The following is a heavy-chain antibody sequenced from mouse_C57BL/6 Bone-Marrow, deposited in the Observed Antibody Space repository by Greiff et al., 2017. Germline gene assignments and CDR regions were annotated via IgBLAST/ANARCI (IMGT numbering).Heavy chain of an antibody. Sequence: QVQLQQSGAELVKPGASVKMSCKASGYTFTSYWITWVKQRPGQGLAWIGDIYPGSGSTNYNEKFKSKATLTVDTSSRPAYMQLSSLTSEDSAVYYCARDYGTHWYFDVWGTGTTVTVSS. CDR2: IYPGSGST. V-gene: IGHV1-55*01. D-gene: IGHD1-1*01. J-gene: IGHJ1*03. CDR1: GYTFTSYW. CDR3: ARDYGTHWYFDV.